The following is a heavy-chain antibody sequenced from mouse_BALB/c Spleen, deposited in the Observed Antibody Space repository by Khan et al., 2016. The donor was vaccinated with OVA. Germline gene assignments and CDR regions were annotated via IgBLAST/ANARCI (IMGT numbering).Heavy chain of an antibody. CDR3: TRGRAN. J-gene: IGHJ3*01. D-gene: IGHD3-3*01. Sequence: EVQLQESGPGLVKPSQSLSLTCTVTGYSITSDYVWNWIRQFPGNKLEWMGYISYSGSTSYTPSLKSRFSITRDTSKNQFFLQLNSMTTEDTATDCCTRGRANWGQGTLVTVSA. V-gene: IGHV3-2*02. CDR1: GYSITSDYV. CDR2: ISYSGST.